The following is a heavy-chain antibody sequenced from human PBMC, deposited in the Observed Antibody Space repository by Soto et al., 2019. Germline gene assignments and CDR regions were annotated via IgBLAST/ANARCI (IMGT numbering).Heavy chain of an antibody. J-gene: IGHJ4*02. D-gene: IGHD4-17*01. CDR2: ISSDGNNE. Sequence: GGSLRLSCAVSGFTFSNYDMHWVRQAPGKGLEWVAVISSDGNNEYYAESVTGRFTISRDNSKNMLFLQMNSPRPDDTAVYYCTNSYGDYSHYFDYWGQGTLVTVSS. CDR3: TNSYGDYSHYFDY. CDR1: GFTFSNYD. V-gene: IGHV3-30*18.